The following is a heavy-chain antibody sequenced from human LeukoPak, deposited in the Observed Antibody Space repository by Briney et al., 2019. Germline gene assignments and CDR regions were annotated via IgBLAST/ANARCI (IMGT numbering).Heavy chain of an antibody. J-gene: IGHJ6*02. V-gene: IGHV3-21*01. Sequence: GGSLRLSCAASGFTFSSYGMHWVRQAPGKRLEWVSSISGGSSYIYYADSVKGRFTISRDNAKNSLYLQMNSLRAEDTAVYYCARDHYGSYGMDVWGQGTTVTVSS. D-gene: IGHD3-10*01. CDR2: ISGGSSYI. CDR1: GFTFSSYG. CDR3: ARDHYGSYGMDV.